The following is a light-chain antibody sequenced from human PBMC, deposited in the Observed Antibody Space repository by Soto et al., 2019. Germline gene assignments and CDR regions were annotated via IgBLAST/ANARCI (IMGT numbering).Light chain of an antibody. V-gene: IGKV1-27*01. CDR2: AAS. CDR1: QGIKKY. CDR3: QKYDTVPWA. Sequence: DIQMTQSPSSLSASLGDRVTITCRASQGIKKYVAWYQQKPGKVPKLLIYAASSLQSGVPSRFSGSGSGTDFTLTISSLQPEDVATCYCQKYDTVPWAFGQGTKVDIK. J-gene: IGKJ1*01.